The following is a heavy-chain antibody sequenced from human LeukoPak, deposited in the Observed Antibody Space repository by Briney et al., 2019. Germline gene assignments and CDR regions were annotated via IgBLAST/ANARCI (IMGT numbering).Heavy chain of an antibody. D-gene: IGHD3-16*01. CDR3: ARETSQKGAHYMDV. CDR1: GGSISSYY. CDR2: IYISGST. J-gene: IGHJ6*03. Sequence: SETLSLTCTVSGGSISSYYWSWIRQPAGKGLEWIGRIYISGSTNYNPSLKSRVTMSVDTSKNQFSLKLSSVTAADTAVYYCARETSQKGAHYMDVWGKGTTVTISS. V-gene: IGHV4-4*07.